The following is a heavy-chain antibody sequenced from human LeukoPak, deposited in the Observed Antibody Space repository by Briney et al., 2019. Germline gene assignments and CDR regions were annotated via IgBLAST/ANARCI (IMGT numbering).Heavy chain of an antibody. CDR2: ISGSGADT. D-gene: IGHD3-16*02. CDR1: GFTFSSYA. Sequence: GGSLRLSCAASGFTFSSYALSWVRQAPEKGLEWVSTISGSGADTYYADSVKGRFTISRDNAKNSVYLQMNSLRVEDTAVYYCARVRYQTADYWGQGTLVTVSS. CDR3: ARVRYQTADY. V-gene: IGHV3-23*01. J-gene: IGHJ4*02.